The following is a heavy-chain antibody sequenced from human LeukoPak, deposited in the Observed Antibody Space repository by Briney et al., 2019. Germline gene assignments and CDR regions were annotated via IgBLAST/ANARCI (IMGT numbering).Heavy chain of an antibody. D-gene: IGHD3-9*01. J-gene: IGHJ4*02. CDR2: IYSGGSA. V-gene: IGHV3-53*01. CDR1: GFTVRSYY. CDR3: ARVGYDILTGYIPFDH. Sequence: GSLRLSCAASGFTVRSYYMSWVRQAPGKGLEWVSIIYSGGSAYYADSVKGRFTISRDNSKNTLYLQMNSLRAEDTAVYYCARVGYDILTGYIPFDHWGQGTLVTVSS.